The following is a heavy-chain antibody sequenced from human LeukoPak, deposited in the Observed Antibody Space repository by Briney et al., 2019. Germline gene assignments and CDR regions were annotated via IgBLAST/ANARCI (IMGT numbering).Heavy chain of an antibody. Sequence: SETLSLTCTVSGGSISSSSYYWGWIRQPPGKGLEWIGSIYYSGTTYYNSSLRSRVTISVDTSKNQFSLKLSSVTAADTAVYYCARGPLGTNWFDPWGQGTLVTVSS. CDR3: ARGPLGTNWFDP. D-gene: IGHD7-27*01. J-gene: IGHJ5*02. V-gene: IGHV4-39*01. CDR1: GGSISSSSYY. CDR2: IYYSGTT.